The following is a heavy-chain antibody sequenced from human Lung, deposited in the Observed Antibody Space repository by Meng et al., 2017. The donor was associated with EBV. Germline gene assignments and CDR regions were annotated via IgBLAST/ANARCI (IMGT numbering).Heavy chain of an antibody. CDR3: ARGGTSSAPFDY. D-gene: IGHD2-2*01. V-gene: IGHV4-34*01. CDR2: INYSGIT. J-gene: IGHJ4*02. CDR1: GRAFSSSY. Sequence: VQSQGAGPGLVKPSGTLSFICCVSGRAFSSSYWSWIRQPQGKGLEWIGQINYSGITNYNPSLKSRVTISVDTSKNQFSLSLNSVTAADTAVYYCARGGTSSAPFDYWGQETLVTVSS.